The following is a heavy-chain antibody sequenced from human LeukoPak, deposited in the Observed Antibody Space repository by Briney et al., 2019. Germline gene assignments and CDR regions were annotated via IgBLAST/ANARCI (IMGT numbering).Heavy chain of an antibody. Sequence: GGSLRLSCAASGFTFSSYAMSWVRQAPGKGLEWVSSISSSSSYIFYAESVKGRFTISRDNAKNSVYLQMNSLRAEDTAVYCFSIDPSGRYAPGSYFSNWFDPWGQGTLVTVSS. CDR2: ISSSSSYI. J-gene: IGHJ5*02. CDR1: GFTFSSYA. D-gene: IGHD3-10*01. V-gene: IGHV3-21*01. CDR3: SIDPSGRYAPGSYFSNWFDP.